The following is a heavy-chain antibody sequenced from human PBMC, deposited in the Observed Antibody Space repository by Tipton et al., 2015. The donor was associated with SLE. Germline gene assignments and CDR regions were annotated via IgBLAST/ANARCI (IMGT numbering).Heavy chain of an antibody. V-gene: IGHV4-39*01. CDR1: GGSISSSSYY. CDR3: ARLGYDFWSGYYGFDY. D-gene: IGHD3-3*01. CDR2: IYYSGST. Sequence: TLSLTCTVSGGSISSSSYYWGWIRQPPGKGLEWIGSIYYSGSTYYNPSLKSRVTISVDTSKNQFSLKLSSVTAADTAVYYCARLGYDFWSGYYGFDYWGQGTLVTVSS. J-gene: IGHJ4*02.